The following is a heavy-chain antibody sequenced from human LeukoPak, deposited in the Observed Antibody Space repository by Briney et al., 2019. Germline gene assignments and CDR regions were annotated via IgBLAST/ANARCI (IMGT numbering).Heavy chain of an antibody. J-gene: IGHJ4*02. CDR1: GFTFSSYA. CDR2: ISYDGSNK. CDR3: ARGLKRITIFLPHGY. V-gene: IGHV3-30*04. Sequence: PGRSLRLSCAASGFTFSSYAMHWVRQAPGKGLEWVAVISYDGSNKYFADSVKGRFTISRDNSKNTLYLQMNSLRAEDTAVYYCARGLKRITIFLPHGYWGQGTLVTVSS. D-gene: IGHD3-9*01.